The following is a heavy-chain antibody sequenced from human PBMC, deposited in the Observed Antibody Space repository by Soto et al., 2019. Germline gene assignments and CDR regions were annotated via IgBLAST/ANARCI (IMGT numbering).Heavy chain of an antibody. CDR2: IVPIRGAA. V-gene: IGHV1-69*01. D-gene: IGHD6-13*01. CDR3: VRDSGAKLSSS. J-gene: IGHJ4*02. CDR1: GGTFSSYR. Sequence: QVQLVQSGAEVKKTGSSVRVSCKASGGTFSSYRLNWLRQAPGHGLEWVGGIVPIRGAAEYAQGFQGRVTITADETTRTSYMELRSLKSQDTAVYYCVRDSGAKLSSSWGQGTLVTVSS.